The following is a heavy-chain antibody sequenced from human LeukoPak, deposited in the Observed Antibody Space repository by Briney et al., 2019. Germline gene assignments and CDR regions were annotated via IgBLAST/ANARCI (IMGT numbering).Heavy chain of an antibody. J-gene: IGHJ6*02. Sequence: GRSLRLSCTASGFTFGDYAMSWVRQAPGKGLEWVGFIRSKAYGGTTEYAASVKGRFTISRDDSKSIAYLQMNSLKTEDTAVYYCTRETIVVVPAAIFYYGVDVWGQGTTVTVSS. V-gene: IGHV3-49*04. D-gene: IGHD2-2*01. CDR3: TRETIVVVPAAIFYYGVDV. CDR1: GFTFGDYA. CDR2: IRSKAYGGTT.